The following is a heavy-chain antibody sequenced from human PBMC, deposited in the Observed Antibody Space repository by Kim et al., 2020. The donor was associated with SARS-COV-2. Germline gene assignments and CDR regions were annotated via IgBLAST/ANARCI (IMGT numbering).Heavy chain of an antibody. J-gene: IGHJ4*02. D-gene: IGHD1-26*01. CDR3: ARDGVLGSGSYYARSRYYFDY. Sequence: GGSLRLSCAASGFTFSSYWMHWVRQAPGKGLVWVSRINSDGSSTSYADSVKGRFTISRDNAKNTLYLQMNSLRAEDTAVYYCARDGVLGSGSYYARSRYYFDYWGQGTLVTGSS. CDR1: GFTFSSYW. CDR2: INSDGSST. V-gene: IGHV3-74*01.